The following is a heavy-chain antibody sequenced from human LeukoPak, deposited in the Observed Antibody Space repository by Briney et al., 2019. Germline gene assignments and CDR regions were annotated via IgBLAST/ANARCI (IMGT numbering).Heavy chain of an antibody. D-gene: IGHD3-10*01. CDR1: GFTFRSYA. Sequence: GGSLRLSCAASGFTFRSYAMTWVRQAPGKGLVWVSRINSDGSSTSYADSVKGRFAISRDNAKNTLYLQMNSLRAEDTAVYYCARSFRSSGSENFDYWGQGTLVTVSS. V-gene: IGHV3-74*01. J-gene: IGHJ4*02. CDR2: INSDGSST. CDR3: ARSFRSSGSENFDY.